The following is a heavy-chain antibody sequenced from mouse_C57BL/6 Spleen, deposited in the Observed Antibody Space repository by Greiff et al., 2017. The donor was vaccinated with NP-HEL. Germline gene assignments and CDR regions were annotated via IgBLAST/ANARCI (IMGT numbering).Heavy chain of an antibody. CDR3: ARDWDYAMDY. V-gene: IGHV5-17*01. D-gene: IGHD4-1*01. J-gene: IGHJ4*01. Sequence: EVQLVESGGGLLNPGGSLKLSCPASGFPFSDYGMHWVRQAPEKGLGWVAYISSGSSTIYYADTVKGRFTISRDNAKNTLFLQMTSLRSEDTAMYYCARDWDYAMDYWGQGTSVTVSS. CDR2: ISSGSSTI. CDR1: GFPFSDYG.